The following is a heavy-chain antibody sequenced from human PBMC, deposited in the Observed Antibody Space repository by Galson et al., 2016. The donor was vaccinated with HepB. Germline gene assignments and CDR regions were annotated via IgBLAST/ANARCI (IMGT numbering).Heavy chain of an antibody. CDR3: AKAPSGWSYYFDY. CDR2: IYSSGTT. CDR1: GFTVSSNY. Sequence: SLRLSCAASGFTVSSNYMNWVRQAPGKGLEWVSVIYSSGTTYYADSVKGRFTISRDISRNTVFLQMNSLTAEDTAVYYCAKAPSGWSYYFDYWGQGILVTVSS. V-gene: IGHV3-66*01. J-gene: IGHJ4*02. D-gene: IGHD6-19*01.